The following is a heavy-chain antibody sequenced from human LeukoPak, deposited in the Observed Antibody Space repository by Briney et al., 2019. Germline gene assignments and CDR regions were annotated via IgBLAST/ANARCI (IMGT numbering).Heavy chain of an antibody. J-gene: IGHJ4*02. CDR3: ASHGGYYDSSGYYRYFDY. V-gene: IGHV3-48*03. CDR1: GFTFSSYE. D-gene: IGHD3-22*01. CDR2: ISSSGSTI. Sequence: PGGSLRLSCAASGFTFSSYEMNWVRQAPGKGLEWVSYISSSGSTIYYADSVEGRFTISRDNAKNSLYLQMNSLRAEDTAVYYCASHGGYYDSSGYYRYFDYWGQGTLVTVSS.